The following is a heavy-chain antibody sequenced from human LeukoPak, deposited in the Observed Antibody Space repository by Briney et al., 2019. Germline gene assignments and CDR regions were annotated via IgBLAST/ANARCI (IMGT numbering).Heavy chain of an antibody. V-gene: IGHV3-21*01. J-gene: IGHJ4*02. CDR1: GFTFSDYY. CDR3: ARDRGIVFIKNDYFDY. Sequence: GGSLRLSCAASGFTFSDYYMNWIRQAPGKGLEWVSSISSSSSYIYYADSVKGRFTISRDNAKNSLYLQMNSLRAEDTAVYYCARDRGIVFIKNDYFDYWGQGTLVTVSS. D-gene: IGHD3-22*01. CDR2: ISSSSSYI.